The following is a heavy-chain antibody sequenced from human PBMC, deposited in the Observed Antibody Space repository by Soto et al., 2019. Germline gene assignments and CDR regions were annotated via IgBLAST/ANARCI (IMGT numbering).Heavy chain of an antibody. CDR1: GFAFDTYG. CDR2: MSYDGSKI. V-gene: IGHV3-30*18. CDR3: AKDRDPYYYYYLMDV. J-gene: IGHJ6*02. Sequence: QVQLVESGGGVIQPGMSLRLSCEASGFAFDTYGMHWIRQGAGQGLEWVATMSYDGSKIYYRDSVRGRFSISRDDSKRTLYLQMNSLRAEDTAVYYCAKDRDPYYYYYLMDVWGQGTTVTVSS.